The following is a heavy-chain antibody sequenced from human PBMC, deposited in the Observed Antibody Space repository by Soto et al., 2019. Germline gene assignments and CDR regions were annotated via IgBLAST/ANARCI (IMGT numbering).Heavy chain of an antibody. D-gene: IGHD5-18*01. V-gene: IGHV3-33*01. CDR1: GFTFSSYG. CDR2: IWYDGSNK. J-gene: IGHJ4*02. Sequence: QVQLVESGGGVVQPGRSLRLSCAASGFTFSSYGMHWVRQAPGKGLEWVAVIWYDGSNKYYADSVKGRFTISRDNSKNTLYLQMNSLRAEDTAVYYCARDRIQLWLSLDYWGQRTLVTVSS. CDR3: ARDRIQLWLSLDY.